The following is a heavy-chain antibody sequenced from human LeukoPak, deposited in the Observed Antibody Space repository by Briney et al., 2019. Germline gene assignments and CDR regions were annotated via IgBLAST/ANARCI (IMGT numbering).Heavy chain of an antibody. D-gene: IGHD6-19*01. V-gene: IGHV3-48*04. CDR1: GFTFSSYS. J-gene: IGHJ3*02. CDR2: ISSSGSTI. Sequence: GALRLSCAASGFTFSSYSMNWVRQAPGKGLEWVSYISSSGSTIYYADSVKGRFTISRDNAKNSLYLQMNSLRAEDTAVYYCARSRQWLLENDAFDIWGQGTVVTVSS. CDR3: ARSRQWLLENDAFDI.